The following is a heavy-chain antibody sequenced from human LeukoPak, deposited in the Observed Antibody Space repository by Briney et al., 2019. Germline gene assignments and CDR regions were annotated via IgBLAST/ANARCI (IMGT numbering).Heavy chain of an antibody. J-gene: IGHJ4*02. CDR3: AKDRDSSSWYFDF. V-gene: IGHV3-30*02. Sequence: GGSLRLSCAASGFTFSSYGMHWARQAPGKGLEWVAFIRYDGSNKYYADSVKGRFTISRDNSKNTLYLQMNSLRAEDTAVYYCAKDRDSSSWYFDFWGQGTLVTVSS. CDR2: IRYDGSNK. CDR1: GFTFSSYG. D-gene: IGHD6-13*01.